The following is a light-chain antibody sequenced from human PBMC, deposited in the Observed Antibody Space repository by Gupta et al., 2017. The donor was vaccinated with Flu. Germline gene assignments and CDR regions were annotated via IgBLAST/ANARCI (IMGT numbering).Light chain of an antibody. V-gene: IGKV4-1*01. Sequence: DIVLTQSPDSLAVSLGERATINCKSSQSLSYSGDNRNYLTWYQQKSGQPPKMLISWASTRESGVPERFSGSGSGTDYTLTITSLQAEDVAVYYCQQYYDSPFTFGPGTKVHVK. CDR3: QQYYDSPFT. J-gene: IGKJ3*01. CDR1: QSLSYSGDNRNY. CDR2: WAS.